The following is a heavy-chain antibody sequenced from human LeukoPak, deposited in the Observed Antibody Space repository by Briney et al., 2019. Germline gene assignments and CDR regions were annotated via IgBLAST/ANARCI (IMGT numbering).Heavy chain of an antibody. Sequence: SETLSLTCTVSGYSIAHGFFWAWIRQPPGGGLEWIGSLYHSGTTYYNTSLKSRISPSVDTSKNQFSLKLTLVTAADTAVYYCARHLGHLSSMSWVDSWGQGTLVTVSS. CDR1: GYSIAHGFF. D-gene: IGHD6-13*01. CDR3: ARHLGHLSSMSWVDS. CDR2: LYHSGTT. V-gene: IGHV4-38-2*02. J-gene: IGHJ4*02.